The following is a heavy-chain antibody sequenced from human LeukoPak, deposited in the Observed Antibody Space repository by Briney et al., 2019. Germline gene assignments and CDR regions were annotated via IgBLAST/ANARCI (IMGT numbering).Heavy chain of an antibody. V-gene: IGHV3-49*04. D-gene: IGHD3-10*01. Sequence: PGRSLRLSCTASGFTFGDYAMSWVRQAPGKGLEWVGFIRSKAYGGTTEYAASVKGRFTISRDDSKSIAYLQMNSLKTEDTAVYYCTRPHYYGSGSYYNGQAPELYYFDYWGQGTLVTVSS. CDR2: IRSKAYGGTT. J-gene: IGHJ4*02. CDR3: TRPHYYGSGSYYNGQAPELYYFDY. CDR1: GFTFGDYA.